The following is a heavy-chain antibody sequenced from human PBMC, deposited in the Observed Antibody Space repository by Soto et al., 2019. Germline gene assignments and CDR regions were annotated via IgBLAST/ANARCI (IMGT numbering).Heavy chain of an antibody. J-gene: IGHJ5*02. CDR3: ARDYMVRGVMRWFDP. Sequence: QVQLQESGPGLVKPSGTLSLTCAVSGGSISSSNWWSWVRQPPGKGLEWIGEIYHSGSTNYNPSRKRGVTRSVDKSKNPFSLKMSSVTAADTAVYYCARDYMVRGVMRWFDPWGQGTLVTVSS. D-gene: IGHD3-10*01. V-gene: IGHV4-4*02. CDR1: GGSISSSNW. CDR2: IYHSGST.